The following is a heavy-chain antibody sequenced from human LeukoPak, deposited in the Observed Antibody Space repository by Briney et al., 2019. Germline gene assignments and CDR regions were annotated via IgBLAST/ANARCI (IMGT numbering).Heavy chain of an antibody. D-gene: IGHD3-16*01. CDR1: GGSFSVYY. CDR2: INDGGST. CDR3: ARGSSGGRKNWFDP. V-gene: IGHV4-34*01. J-gene: IGHJ5*02. Sequence: SETLSLTCAVYGGSFSVYYWHWIRQPPGKGLEWIGEINDGGSTNYNPSLKSRVTISVDASKNQFSLKLRSVTAADTAVYYCARGSSGGRKNWFDPWGQGTQVTVSS.